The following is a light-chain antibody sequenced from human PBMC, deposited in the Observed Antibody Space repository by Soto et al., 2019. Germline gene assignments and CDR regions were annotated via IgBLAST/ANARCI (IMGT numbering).Light chain of an antibody. J-gene: IGLJ2*01. CDR1: SSDVGGYNY. CDR2: DVS. CDR3: SSYTSSSTLL. V-gene: IGLV2-14*01. Sequence: QSALTQPASVSGSPGQSITISCTGTSSDVGGYNYVSWYQQHPGKAPKLMIYDVSNRPSGVSNRFSGSKSGNTASLTISGLQAEAEADYYCSSYTSSSTLLFGGGTKVTVL.